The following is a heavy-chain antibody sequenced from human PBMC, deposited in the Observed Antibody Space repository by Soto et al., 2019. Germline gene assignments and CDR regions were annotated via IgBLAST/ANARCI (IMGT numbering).Heavy chain of an antibody. CDR3: AKDLSSGRYGARYFDS. CDR1: EFAFSDYA. V-gene: IGHV3-23*01. Sequence: PGGSLRLSCAASEFAFSDYAMSWVRQAPGKGLEWVSGISDSGDITYYADSVKGRFTISRDNSRNTVNLQMNSLGDEDTAVYYCAKDLSSGRYGARYFDSWGQGILVTVSS. J-gene: IGHJ4*02. D-gene: IGHD6-19*01. CDR2: ISDSGDIT.